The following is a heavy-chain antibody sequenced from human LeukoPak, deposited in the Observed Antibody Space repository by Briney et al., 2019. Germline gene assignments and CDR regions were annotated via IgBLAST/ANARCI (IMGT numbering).Heavy chain of an antibody. CDR1: GFTFSSYA. CDR2: ISGSGGNT. J-gene: IGHJ4*02. Sequence: GGSLRLSCAASGFTFSSYAMSWVRQAPGKGLEWVSGISGSGGNTYYADSVKGRFTISRDNSKNTLYLQMNSLKSEDTAVYYCTAYGSGRKFDYWGQGILVTVSS. D-gene: IGHD3-10*01. V-gene: IGHV3-23*01. CDR3: TAYGSGRKFDY.